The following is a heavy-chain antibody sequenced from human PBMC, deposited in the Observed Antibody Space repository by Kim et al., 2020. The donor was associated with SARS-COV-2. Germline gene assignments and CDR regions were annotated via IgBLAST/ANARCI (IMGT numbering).Heavy chain of an antibody. D-gene: IGHD1-26*01. Sequence: GGSLRLSCAASGFTFNFFAMTWVRQAPGKGLEWVSLISGSGGRTYYADSVKGRFTISRDNSKNTVNLQMNNLRVEDTAVYYCATDRRSDTADYIEHWGQGLLVTVAS. J-gene: IGHJ1*01. CDR3: ATDRRSDTADYIEH. CDR2: ISGSGGRT. V-gene: IGHV3-23*01. CDR1: GFTFNFFA.